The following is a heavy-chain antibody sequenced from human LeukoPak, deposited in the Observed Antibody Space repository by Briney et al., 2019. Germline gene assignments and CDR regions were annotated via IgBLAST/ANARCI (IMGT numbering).Heavy chain of an antibody. CDR2: IYYSGST. D-gene: IGHD3/OR15-3a*01. J-gene: IGHJ3*02. Sequence: SETLSLNCTVSGGSISSYYWSWIRQPPGKGLEWIGYIYYSGSTNYNPSLKSRVTISVDTSKNQFSLKLSSVTAADTAVYYCARHLGLDAFDIWGQGTMVTVSS. CDR3: ARHLGLDAFDI. CDR1: GGSISSYY. V-gene: IGHV4-59*08.